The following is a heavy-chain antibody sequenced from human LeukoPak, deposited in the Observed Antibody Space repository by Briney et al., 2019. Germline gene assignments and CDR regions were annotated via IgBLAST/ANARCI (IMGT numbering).Heavy chain of an antibody. V-gene: IGHV4-59*11. CDR1: GGSISSHY. J-gene: IGHJ4*02. CDR3: ATIKRGNIFGYFDF. D-gene: IGHD5-18*01. CDR2: LYDYGRT. Sequence: SETLSLTCTVSGGSISSHYWSRIRRPPGKGLEWIGYLYDYGRTKHNPSLNSRLTLSADTSKNQFSLRLSSVTAADTAVYFCATIKRGNIFGYFDFWGQGILVAVSS.